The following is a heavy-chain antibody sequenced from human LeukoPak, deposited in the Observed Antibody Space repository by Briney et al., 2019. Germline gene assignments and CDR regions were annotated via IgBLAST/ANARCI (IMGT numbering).Heavy chain of an antibody. J-gene: IGHJ4*02. CDR2: IKSKTDGGTT. Sequence: GGSLRLSCAASGFTFSNYNMNWVRQAPGKGLEWVGRIKSKTDGGTTDYAALVKGRFTISRDDSKNTLFLQMSSLKIEDTAVYYCTTDWFFYWGQGTLVTVSS. CDR3: TTDWFFY. D-gene: IGHD3-10*01. CDR1: GFTFSNYN. V-gene: IGHV3-15*01.